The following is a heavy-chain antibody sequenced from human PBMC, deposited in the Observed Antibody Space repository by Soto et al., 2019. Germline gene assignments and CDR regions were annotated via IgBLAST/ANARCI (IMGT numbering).Heavy chain of an antibody. V-gene: IGHV4-30-4*01. Sequence: SETLSLTCTVSGGSISSGDYYWSWIRQPPGKGLEWIGYIYYSGSTYYNPSLKSRVTISVDTSKNQFSLKLSSVTAADTAVYYCARVIRAPEGRGNWFDPWGQGTLVTVSS. J-gene: IGHJ5*02. CDR2: IYYSGST. D-gene: IGHD3-10*01. CDR3: ARVIRAPEGRGNWFDP. CDR1: GGSISSGDYY.